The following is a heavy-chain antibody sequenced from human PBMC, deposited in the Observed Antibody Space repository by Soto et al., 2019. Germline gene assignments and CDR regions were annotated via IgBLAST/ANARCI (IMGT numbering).Heavy chain of an antibody. V-gene: IGHV4-30-4*01. CDR1: GGSISSGNYY. CDR2: IYYSGTT. CDR3: ARHYYDSSAYHFVGLDF. Sequence: LSLTCTVSGGSISSGNYYWSWIRQPPGKGLEWIGYIYYSGTTYSNPSLNGRVTISVDTSKNQFSLKLSSVTAADTALYYCARHYYDSSAYHFVGLDFWGQGTLVTVSS. D-gene: IGHD3-22*01. J-gene: IGHJ4*02.